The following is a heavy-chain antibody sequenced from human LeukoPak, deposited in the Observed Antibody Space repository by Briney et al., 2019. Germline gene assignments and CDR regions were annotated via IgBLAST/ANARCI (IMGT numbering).Heavy chain of an antibody. CDR2: ISGSGGST. D-gene: IGHD2-15*01. J-gene: IGHJ4*02. Sequence: GGSLRLSCAASGFTFSSYAMSWVRRAPGKGLEWVSAISGSGGSTYYADSVKGRFTISRDNSKNTLYLQMNSLRAEDTAVYYCAKDHGYCSGGSCLYWGQGTLVTVSS. CDR3: AKDHGYCSGGSCLY. V-gene: IGHV3-23*01. CDR1: GFTFSSYA.